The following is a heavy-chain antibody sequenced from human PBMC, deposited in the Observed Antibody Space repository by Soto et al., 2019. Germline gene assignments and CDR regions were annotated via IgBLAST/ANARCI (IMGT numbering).Heavy chain of an antibody. D-gene: IGHD4-17*01. CDR3: ARITVTYYDY. V-gene: IGHV1-46*01. Sequence: ASVKVSCKASGYTFTTYYIHWVRQALGQGLEWMGIINPSGGSTNYAQKFQGRVTMTRDTSTSTVYMELSSLRSEDTAVYYCARITVTYYDYWGQGPLVTVSS. J-gene: IGHJ4*02. CDR1: GYTFTTYY. CDR2: INPSGGST.